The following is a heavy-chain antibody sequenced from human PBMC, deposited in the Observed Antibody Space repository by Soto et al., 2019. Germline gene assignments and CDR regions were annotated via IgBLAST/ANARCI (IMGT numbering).Heavy chain of an antibody. CDR3: ASWADYGGSGTQVDP. J-gene: IGHJ5*02. Sequence: QVQLVQSGAEVKKPGSSVKVSCKASGGTFSSYTISWVRQAPGQGLEWMGRIIPILGIANYAQKFQGRVTITADKSTSTAYMELSSLRSEDTAVYYCASWADYGGSGTQVDPWGQGTLVTVSS. CDR2: IIPILGIA. V-gene: IGHV1-69*02. D-gene: IGHD4-17*01. CDR1: GGTFSSYT.